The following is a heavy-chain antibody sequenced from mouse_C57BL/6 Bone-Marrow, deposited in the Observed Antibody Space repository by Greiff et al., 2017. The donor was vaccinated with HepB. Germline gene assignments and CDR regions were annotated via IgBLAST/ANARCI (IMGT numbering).Heavy chain of an antibody. CDR3: ARDGYYLYWYFDV. Sequence: QVQLQQSGAELVRPGPSVKVSCKASGYAFTNYLIEWVKQRPGQGLEWIGVINPGSGGTNYNEKFKGKATLTADKSSSTAYMQLSSLTSEDSAVYFCARDGYYLYWYFDVWGTGTTVTVSS. V-gene: IGHV1-54*01. J-gene: IGHJ1*03. D-gene: IGHD2-3*01. CDR1: GYAFTNYL. CDR2: INPGSGGT.